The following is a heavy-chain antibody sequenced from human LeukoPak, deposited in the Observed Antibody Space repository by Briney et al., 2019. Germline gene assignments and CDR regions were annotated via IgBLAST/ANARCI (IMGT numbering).Heavy chain of an antibody. CDR1: GFTFSSYS. D-gene: IGHD4-23*01. V-gene: IGHV3-7*01. J-gene: IGHJ3*02. CDR3: ARGRGSGNWGAFDI. Sequence: GGSLRLSCAASGFTFSSYSMNWVRQAPGKGLEWVANIKQDGSEKYYVDSVKGRFTISRDNAKNSLYLQMNSLRAEDTAVYYCARGRGSGNWGAFDIWGQGTMVTVSS. CDR2: IKQDGSEK.